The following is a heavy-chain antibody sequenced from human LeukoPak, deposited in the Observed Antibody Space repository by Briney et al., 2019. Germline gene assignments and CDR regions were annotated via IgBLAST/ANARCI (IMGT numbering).Heavy chain of an antibody. CDR2: INAGNGNT. D-gene: IGHD4-11*01. V-gene: IGHV1-3*01. Sequence: ASVKVSCKASGYTFTNYAIHWVRQAPGQELEWMGWINAGNGNTKYSQEFQGRVTITRDTSTSTAYMELSSLRSDDTAVYYCARDDNYGIFVNVDYWGQGTLVTVSS. CDR3: ARDDNYGIFVNVDY. J-gene: IGHJ4*02. CDR1: GYTFTNYA.